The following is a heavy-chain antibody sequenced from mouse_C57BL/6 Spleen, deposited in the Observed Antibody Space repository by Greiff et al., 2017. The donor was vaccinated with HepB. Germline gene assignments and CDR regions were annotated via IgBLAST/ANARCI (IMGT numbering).Heavy chain of an antibody. V-gene: IGHV5-16*01. J-gene: IGHJ1*03. CDR1: GFTFSDYY. CDR2: INYDGSST. D-gene: IGHD2-2*01. CDR3: ARVMVTTTGDFDV. Sequence: EVQLQESEGGLVQPGSSMKLSCTASGFTFSDYYMAWVRQVPEKGLEWVANINYDGSSTYYLDSLKSRFIISRDNAKNILYLQMSSLKSEDTATYYCARVMVTTTGDFDVWGTGTTVTVSS.